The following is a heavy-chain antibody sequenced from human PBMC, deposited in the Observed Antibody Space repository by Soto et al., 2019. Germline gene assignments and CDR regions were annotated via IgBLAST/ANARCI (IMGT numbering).Heavy chain of an antibody. J-gene: IGHJ6*02. D-gene: IGHD3-3*01. Sequence: EASVKVSCKASGYTFTSYAMHWVRQAPGQRLEWMGWINAGNGNTKYSQKFQGRVTITRDTSASTAYMELSSLRSEDTAVYYCARGGITIFRVVIYYGMGVWGQGTTVTVSS. CDR1: GYTFTSYA. V-gene: IGHV1-3*01. CDR2: INAGNGNT. CDR3: ARGGITIFRVVIYYGMGV.